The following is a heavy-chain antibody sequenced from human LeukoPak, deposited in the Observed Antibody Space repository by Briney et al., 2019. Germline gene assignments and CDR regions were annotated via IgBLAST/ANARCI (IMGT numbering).Heavy chain of an antibody. D-gene: IGHD4-23*01. CDR1: GYTFTYRY. V-gene: IGHV1-45*02. Sequence: ASVTVSCKASGYTFTYRYLHWVRQAPGQALEWMGCLTPFNGNTNYAQKFQDRVTITRDKSINTAYMELSSLIPEDTAVYYCAIDYGGSQSFDYWGQGTLVTVSS. J-gene: IGHJ4*02. CDR2: LTPFNGNT. CDR3: AIDYGGSQSFDY.